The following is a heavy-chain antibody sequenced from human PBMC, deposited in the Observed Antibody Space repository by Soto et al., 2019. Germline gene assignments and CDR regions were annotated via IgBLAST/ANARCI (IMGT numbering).Heavy chain of an antibody. Sequence: QVQLVQSGAEVKKPGASVKVSCKASGYTFTSYGISWVRQAPGQGLEWMGWFCGYNGNTKYAQKLQGRVTMTTDTSTRTGYMELRSLRSDDTAVYYCARSDQYFDWLPQSPYYFDYWGRETLVTVSS. CDR3: ARSDQYFDWLPQSPYYFDY. CDR1: GYTFTSYG. J-gene: IGHJ4*02. V-gene: IGHV1-18*01. D-gene: IGHD3-9*01. CDR2: FCGYNGNT.